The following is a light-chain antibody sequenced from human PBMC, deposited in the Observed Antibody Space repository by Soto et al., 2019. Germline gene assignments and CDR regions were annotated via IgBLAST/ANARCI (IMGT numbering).Light chain of an antibody. Sequence: QSVLTQPVSVSGSPGQSITISCTGSSSDVGGYNYVSWYQQHPGKAPKLMIYEVSNRPSGISNRFSGSKSGNTASLTLSGLQAEDEADYYCSSYTSSSTLVFGGGTQLTVL. CDR3: SSYTSSSTLV. J-gene: IGLJ2*01. CDR2: EVS. V-gene: IGLV2-14*01. CDR1: SSDVGGYNY.